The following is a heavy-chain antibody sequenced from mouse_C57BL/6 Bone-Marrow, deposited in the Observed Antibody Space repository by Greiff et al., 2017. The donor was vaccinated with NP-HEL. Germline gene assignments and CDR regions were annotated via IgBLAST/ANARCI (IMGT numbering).Heavy chain of an antibody. Sequence: EVHLVESGGDLVKPGGSLKLSCAASGFTFSSYGMSWVRQTPDKRLEWVATISSGGSYTYYPDSVKGRFTISRDNAKNTLYLQMSSLKSEDTAMYYCARHDYSNYKGGFAYWGQGTLVTVSA. J-gene: IGHJ3*01. V-gene: IGHV5-6*01. CDR3: ARHDYSNYKGGFAY. CDR2: ISSGGSYT. CDR1: GFTFSSYG. D-gene: IGHD2-5*01.